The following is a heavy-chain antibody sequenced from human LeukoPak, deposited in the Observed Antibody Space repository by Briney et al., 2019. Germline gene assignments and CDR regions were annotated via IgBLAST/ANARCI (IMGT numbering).Heavy chain of an antibody. CDR2: IFYSVTT. V-gene: IGHV4-59*11. Sequence: PSETLSLTCTLSNDSLSPLYCGWIRHPPGKVLEFIGYIFYSVTTNFNPSLKRRVTLSVDTSKNQFSLRLHSVTAADPAVYYCARGGSAAKYYFDSWGQGTLVTVSS. D-gene: IGHD6-13*01. J-gene: IGHJ4*02. CDR1: NDSLSPLY. CDR3: ARGGSAAKYYFDS.